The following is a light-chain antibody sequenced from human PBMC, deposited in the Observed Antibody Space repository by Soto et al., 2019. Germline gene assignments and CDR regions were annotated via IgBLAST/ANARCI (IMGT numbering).Light chain of an antibody. CDR2: DVS. Sequence: QSVLTQPASVSGSPGQSVTISCTGISSNVGGYHYVSWYQQHPGKAPKLMIYDVSNRPSGVSNRFSGSKSGNTASLTISGLQAEDEADYYCSSYTNSGTVVFGGGTKLTVL. J-gene: IGLJ2*01. CDR3: SSYTNSGTVV. V-gene: IGLV2-14*03. CDR1: SSNVGGYHY.